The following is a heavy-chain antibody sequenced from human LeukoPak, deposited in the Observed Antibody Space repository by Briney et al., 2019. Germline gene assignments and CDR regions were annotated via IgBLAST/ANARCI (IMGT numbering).Heavy chain of an antibody. CDR3: ARGDILTGYYSYYYYGMDV. CDR2: ISSSSSYI. J-gene: IGHJ6*02. V-gene: IGHV3-21*01. CDR1: GFPFSSYS. Sequence: GGSLRLSCAASGFPFSSYSMNWVRQAPGKGLEWVSSISSSSSYIYYADSVKGRFTISRDHAKNSLYLQMNSLRAEDTAVYYCARGDILTGYYSYYYYGMDVWGQGTTVTVSS. D-gene: IGHD3-9*01.